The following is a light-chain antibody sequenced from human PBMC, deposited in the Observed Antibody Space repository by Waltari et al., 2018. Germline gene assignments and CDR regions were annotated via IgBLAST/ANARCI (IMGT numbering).Light chain of an antibody. CDR3: NSRDSSGNLVV. CDR2: DKN. CDR1: RLRNYY. Sequence: SSELTPDPAVSVALGQTVRITCQGDRLRNYYATWYQQKPGQAPILVIYDKNNRPSGIPDRFSGSTSGNTASLTITGAQAEDEADYYCNSRDSSGNLVVFGGGTKLTVL. J-gene: IGLJ3*02. V-gene: IGLV3-19*01.